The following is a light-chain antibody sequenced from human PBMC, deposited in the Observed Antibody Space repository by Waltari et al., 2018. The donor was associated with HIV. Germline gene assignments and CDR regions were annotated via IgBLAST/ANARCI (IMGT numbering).Light chain of an antibody. Sequence: EIVLTQSPGTLSLSPGERATLSCRASQSVSSSYLAWYQQKPGQATRLLIYGASSRATGIPYRFSGSRSGTDFTLTISRLEPEDFAVYYCQQYGSSLFTFGPGTKVDIK. CDR2: GAS. J-gene: IGKJ3*01. CDR3: QQYGSSLFT. V-gene: IGKV3-20*01. CDR1: QSVSSSY.